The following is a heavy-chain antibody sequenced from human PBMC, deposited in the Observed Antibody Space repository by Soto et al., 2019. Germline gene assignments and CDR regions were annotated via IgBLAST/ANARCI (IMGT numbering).Heavy chain of an antibody. CDR1: GGSISSGGYS. Sequence: PSETLSLTCAVSGGSISSGGYSWSWIRQPQGKGLEWIGYIYHSGSTNYNPSLKSRVTISVDTSKNQFSLKLSSVTAADTAVYYCARRFTIFGVVKNYYYMDVWGKGTTVTVSS. V-gene: IGHV4-61*08. CDR3: ARRFTIFGVVKNYYYMDV. D-gene: IGHD3-3*01. CDR2: IYHSGST. J-gene: IGHJ6*03.